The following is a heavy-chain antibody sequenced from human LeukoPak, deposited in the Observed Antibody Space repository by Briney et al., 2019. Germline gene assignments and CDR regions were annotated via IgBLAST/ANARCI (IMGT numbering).Heavy chain of an antibody. D-gene: IGHD2-2*01. CDR3: AREIVVVPAATPTPGSYFDY. Sequence: SETLSLTCTVSGGSISSGGYYWSWIRQHPGKGLEWIGYIYYSGSTYYNPSLKSRVTISVDTSKNQFSLKLSSVTAADTAVYYCAREIVVVPAATPTPGSYFDYWGQGTLVTVSS. CDR2: IYYSGST. J-gene: IGHJ4*02. V-gene: IGHV4-31*03. CDR1: GGSISSGGYY.